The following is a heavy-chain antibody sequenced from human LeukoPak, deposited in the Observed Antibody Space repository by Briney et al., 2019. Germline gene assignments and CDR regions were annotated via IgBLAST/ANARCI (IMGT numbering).Heavy chain of an antibody. J-gene: IGHJ4*02. Sequence: SETLSLTCAVYGGSFSGYYWSWIRQPPGQGLEWIGEINHSGSTNYNPSLKSRVTISVDTSKNQFSLKLSSVTAADTAVYYCARGHFKVTVNRLAYFDYWGQGTLVTVSS. CDR2: INHSGST. CDR3: ARGHFKVTVNRLAYFDY. D-gene: IGHD2-21*02. CDR1: GGSFSGYY. V-gene: IGHV4-34*01.